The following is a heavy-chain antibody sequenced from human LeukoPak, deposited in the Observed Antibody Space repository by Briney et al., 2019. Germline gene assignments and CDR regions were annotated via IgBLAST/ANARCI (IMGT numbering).Heavy chain of an antibody. J-gene: IGHJ4*02. D-gene: IGHD1-26*01. CDR1: GGSISSYY. CDR2: IYYSGST. CDR3: ARDVGGYYSGRYFDY. V-gene: IGHV4-59*01. Sequence: SETLSLTCTVSGGSISSYYWSWIRQPPGKGLECIGYIYYSGSTNYNPSLKSRVTISVDTSKNQFSLKLSSVTAADTAVYYCARDVGGYYSGRYFDYWGQGTLVTVSS.